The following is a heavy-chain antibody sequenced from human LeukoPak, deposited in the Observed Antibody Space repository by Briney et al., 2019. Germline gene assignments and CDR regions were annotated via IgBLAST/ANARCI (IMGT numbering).Heavy chain of an antibody. D-gene: IGHD6-25*01. Sequence: GGSLRLSCAASGFTVSSDYLAWVRQAPGKGLEWISVIYGGGSTYHADSVKGRFTISRDSSKDVLYLHMHYLAVEDTAVYYCARLLPAARHYFDYWGQGTLVSVSS. CDR1: GFTVSSDY. CDR2: IYGGGST. V-gene: IGHV3-53*01. J-gene: IGHJ4*02. CDR3: ARLLPAARHYFDY.